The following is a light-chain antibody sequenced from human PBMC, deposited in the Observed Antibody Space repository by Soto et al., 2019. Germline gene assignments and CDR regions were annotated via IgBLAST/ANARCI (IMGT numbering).Light chain of an antibody. CDR1: QSISTN. J-gene: IGKJ4*01. Sequence: EIVMTQSPATLSVSPGESATLSCRASQSISTNLAWYQQKPGQAPRLLISGASTRATGIPARFSGSGSGTEFTLTISSQQSEDFAVYYGQQYNSWPPLTFGGGTKVDIK. V-gene: IGKV3-15*01. CDR3: QQYNSWPPLT. CDR2: GAS.